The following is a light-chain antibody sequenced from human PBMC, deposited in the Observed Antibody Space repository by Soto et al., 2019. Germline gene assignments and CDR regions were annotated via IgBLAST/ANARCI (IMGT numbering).Light chain of an antibody. CDR2: EVS. V-gene: IGLV2-14*01. Sequence: QSALTQPASVSGSPGQSITISCTGTSSDVGSYKYVSWYQQHPGKAPKLMIYEVSNRPSGLSNRFSGSKSGNTASLTISGLQAEDEADYYCSSYTTSSVVFGGGTKVTVL. CDR3: SSYTTSSVV. J-gene: IGLJ2*01. CDR1: SSDVGSYKY.